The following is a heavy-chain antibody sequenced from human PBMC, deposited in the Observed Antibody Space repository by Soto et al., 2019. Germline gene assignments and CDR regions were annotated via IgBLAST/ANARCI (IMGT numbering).Heavy chain of an antibody. J-gene: IGHJ6*02. CDR3: AKKGYCSSTSCPTELYYGMDV. D-gene: IGHD2-2*01. Sequence: EVQLLESGGGLVQPGGSLRLSCAASGFTFSSDAMSWVRQAPGKGLEWVSAISGSGGSTYYADSVKGRFTSSRDNSKNTLYLQMNSLRAEDTAVYYCAKKGYCSSTSCPTELYYGMDVRGHGTTVTVSS. CDR1: GFTFSSDA. CDR2: ISGSGGST. V-gene: IGHV3-23*01.